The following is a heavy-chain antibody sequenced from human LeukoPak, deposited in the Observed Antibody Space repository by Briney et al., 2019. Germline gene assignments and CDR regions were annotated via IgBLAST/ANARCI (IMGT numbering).Heavy chain of an antibody. CDR1: GFTFSSYA. J-gene: IGHJ3*02. Sequence: GGSLRLSCAPSGFTFSSYAMHWVRQAPGKGLEWVAVISYDGSNKYYADSVKGRFTISRDNSKNTLYLQMNSLRAEDTAVYYCARGRFLDSEAFDIWGQGTMVTVSS. CDR3: ARGRFLDSEAFDI. CDR2: ISYDGSNK. D-gene: IGHD2-2*03. V-gene: IGHV3-30*04.